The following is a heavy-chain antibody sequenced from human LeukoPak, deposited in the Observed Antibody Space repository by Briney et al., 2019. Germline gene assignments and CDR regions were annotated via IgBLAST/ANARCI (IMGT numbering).Heavy chain of an antibody. J-gene: IGHJ3*02. CDR2: INPSGGST. CDR1: GYTFTSYY. CDR3: AREWVACSSTSCFGSAFDI. Sequence: ASVKVSCKASGYTFTSYYMHWVRQAPGQGLEWMGIINPSGGSTSYAQKFQGRGTMTRDTSTSTVYMELSSLRCEDTAVYYCAREWVACSSTSCFGSAFDIWGQGTMVTVSS. D-gene: IGHD2-2*01. V-gene: IGHV1-46*01.